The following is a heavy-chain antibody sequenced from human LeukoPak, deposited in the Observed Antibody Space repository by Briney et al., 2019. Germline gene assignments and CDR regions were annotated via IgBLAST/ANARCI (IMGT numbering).Heavy chain of an antibody. D-gene: IGHD7-27*01. V-gene: IGHV4-39*07. Sequence: SETLSLTCTVSGGSISNSSYYWGWIRQPPGKGLEWIGSIYYSGSTYYNPPLKSRVTISVDTSKNQFSLKLSSVTAADTAVYYCARAGDSPSSLFDYWGQGTLVTVSS. J-gene: IGHJ4*02. CDR3: ARAGDSPSSLFDY. CDR2: IYYSGST. CDR1: GGSISNSSYY.